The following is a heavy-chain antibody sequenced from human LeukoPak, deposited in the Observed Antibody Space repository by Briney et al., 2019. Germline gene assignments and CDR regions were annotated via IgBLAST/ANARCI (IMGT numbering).Heavy chain of an antibody. V-gene: IGHV1-69*13. CDR3: ARLSSSSVHRDY. J-gene: IGHJ4*02. CDR2: IIPIFGTA. D-gene: IGHD6-13*01. Sequence: SVVVSCKASGGTFSSYAISWVRQAPGQGLEWMGGIIPIFGTANYAQKFQGRVTITADESTSTAYMELSSLRSEDTAVYYCARLSSSSVHRDYWGQGTLVTVSS. CDR1: GGTFSSYA.